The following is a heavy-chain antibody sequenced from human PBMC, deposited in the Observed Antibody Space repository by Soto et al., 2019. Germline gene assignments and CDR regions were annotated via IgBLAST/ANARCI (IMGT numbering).Heavy chain of an antibody. Sequence: ASETLSLTCTVSGGSISSSSYYWGWIRQPPGKGLEWIGSIYHSGSTNYNPSLKSRVTISVDKSKNQFSLKLSSVTAADTAVYYCARDHASSSNYGSGSLDYWGQGTLVTVSS. CDR1: GGSISSSSYY. D-gene: IGHD3-10*01. V-gene: IGHV4-39*07. CDR3: ARDHASSSNYGSGSLDY. J-gene: IGHJ4*02. CDR2: IYHSGST.